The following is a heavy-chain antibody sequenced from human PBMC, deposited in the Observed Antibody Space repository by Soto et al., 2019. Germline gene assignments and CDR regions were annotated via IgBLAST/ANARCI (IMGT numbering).Heavy chain of an antibody. CDR1: GFTSSSSA. CDR2: IVVGSGNT. D-gene: IGHD1-1*01. J-gene: IGHJ5*02. V-gene: IGHV1-58*02. CDR3: AADMAPTDMYNWFDP. Sequence: QTQLVQSGPEVKKPGTSVKVSCKASGFTSSSSAIQWVRQARGQRLEWIGWIVVGSGNTKYAQKFQERLTMTRDMSISTAYMELSSLRSEDTAVYYCAADMAPTDMYNWFDPWGQGTLVTVSS.